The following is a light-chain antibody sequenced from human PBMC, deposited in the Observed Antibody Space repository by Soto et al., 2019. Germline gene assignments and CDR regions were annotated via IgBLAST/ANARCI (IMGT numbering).Light chain of an antibody. J-gene: IGLJ2*01. Sequence: QSALTQPASVSGSPGQSITISCTGTSSDVGGYEYVSWYQQHPGKAPKLMIYDVSNRPSGVSDRFSGSKSGNTASLTISGLQAADEADYYCSSYTSRRTIVFGGGTKLTVL. CDR1: SSDVGGYEY. V-gene: IGLV2-14*03. CDR3: SSYTSRRTIV. CDR2: DVS.